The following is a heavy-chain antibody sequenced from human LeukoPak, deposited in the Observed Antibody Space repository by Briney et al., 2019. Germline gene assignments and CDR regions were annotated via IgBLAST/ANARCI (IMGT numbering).Heavy chain of an antibody. D-gene: IGHD4-23*01. V-gene: IGHV4-31*03. Sequence: PSETLSLTCTVSGGSISSGGYYWSWIRQHPGKGLEWIGYIYYSGSTYYNPSLKSRVTISVDTSKNQFSLKLSSVTAADTAVYYCASTTIDYGGKFDYWGQGTLVTVSS. CDR3: ASTTIDYGGKFDY. CDR2: IYYSGST. J-gene: IGHJ4*02. CDR1: GGSISSGGYY.